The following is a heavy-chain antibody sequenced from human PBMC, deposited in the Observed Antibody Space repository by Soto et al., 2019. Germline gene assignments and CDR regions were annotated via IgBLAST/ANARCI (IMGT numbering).Heavy chain of an antibody. D-gene: IGHD1-26*01. CDR3: ARAWWELPPSYSYYGMDV. CDR2: INHSGST. Sequence: SEXLSLTCAVYGGSFSGYYWSWIRQPPGKGLEWIGEINHSGSTNYNPSLKSRVTISVDTSKNQFSLKLSSVTAADTAVYYCARAWWELPPSYSYYGMDVWGQGTTVTVSS. J-gene: IGHJ6*02. V-gene: IGHV4-34*01. CDR1: GGSFSGYY.